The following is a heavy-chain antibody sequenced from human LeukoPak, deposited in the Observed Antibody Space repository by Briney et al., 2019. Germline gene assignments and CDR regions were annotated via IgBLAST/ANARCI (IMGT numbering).Heavy chain of an antibody. V-gene: IGHV4-34*01. Sequence: SETLSLTCAVYGGSFSGYYWSWIRQPPGKGLEWIGEINHSGSTNYNPSLKSRVTISVDTSKNQFSLKLSSVTAADTAVYYCARQRAYYDSSGLSHFDYWGQGTLVTVSS. CDR2: INHSGST. D-gene: IGHD3-22*01. CDR1: GGSFSGYY. J-gene: IGHJ4*02. CDR3: ARQRAYYDSSGLSHFDY.